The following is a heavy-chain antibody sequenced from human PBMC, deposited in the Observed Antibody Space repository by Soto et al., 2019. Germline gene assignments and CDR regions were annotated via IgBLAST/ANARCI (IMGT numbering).Heavy chain of an antibody. V-gene: IGHV1-2*02. Sequence: ASVKVSCKASGYTFTGYDMHWVRQAPGQGLEWMGWINPNSGGTNYAQKLQGRVTMTRDTSISTAYMELSRLRSDDTAVYYCASQTWIRRYGMDVWGQGTTVTVSS. D-gene: IGHD5-18*01. CDR2: INPNSGGT. CDR1: GYTFTGYD. CDR3: ASQTWIRRYGMDV. J-gene: IGHJ6*02.